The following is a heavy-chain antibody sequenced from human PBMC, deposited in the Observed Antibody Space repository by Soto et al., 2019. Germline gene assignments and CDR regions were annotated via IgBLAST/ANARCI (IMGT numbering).Heavy chain of an antibody. J-gene: IGHJ3*02. Sequence: SVKFSCKASGGTFSSYAISWVRQAPGQGLEWMGGIIPIFGTANYAQKFQGRVTITADKSTSTAYMELSSLRSEDTAVYYCAREGYDFWSGYYKGDAFDIWGQGTMVTVSS. CDR3: AREGYDFWSGYYKGDAFDI. CDR2: IIPIFGTA. V-gene: IGHV1-69*06. D-gene: IGHD3-3*01. CDR1: GGTFSSYA.